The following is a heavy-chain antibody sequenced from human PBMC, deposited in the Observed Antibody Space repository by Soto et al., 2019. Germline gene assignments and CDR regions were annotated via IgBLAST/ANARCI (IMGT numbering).Heavy chain of an antibody. V-gene: IGHV1-3*05. D-gene: IGHD3-22*01. CDR1: GYTFTSCA. Sequence: QVQLVQSGAEEKKPGASVKVSCKASGYTFTSCAMHWVRQGTGQRLEWMGWINAGNGNTKYSQKFQGRVTITRDTSASTAYMELSSLRSEDTAVYYCARGSGYYYWDDYWGQGTLVTVSS. J-gene: IGHJ4*02. CDR2: INAGNGNT. CDR3: ARGSGYYYWDDY.